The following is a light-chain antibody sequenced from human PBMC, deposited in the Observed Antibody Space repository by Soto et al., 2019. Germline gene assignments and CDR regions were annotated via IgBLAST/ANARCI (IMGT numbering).Light chain of an antibody. Sequence: EIVLTQSPGTLSLSPGERATLSCRASQSVSSSYLAWYQQKPGQAPRLLIYGASSRATGIPDRFSGSGSGTDLNLTISRLEPEDFAVYYCQQYCSSPPWTFGQGTKVEIK. V-gene: IGKV3-20*01. CDR1: QSVSSSY. J-gene: IGKJ1*01. CDR2: GAS. CDR3: QQYCSSPPWT.